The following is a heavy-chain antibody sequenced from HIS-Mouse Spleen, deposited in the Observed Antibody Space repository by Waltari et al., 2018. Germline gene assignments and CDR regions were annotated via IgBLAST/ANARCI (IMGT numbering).Heavy chain of an antibody. CDR1: GFSLSTSGMC. CDR3: ARIAEGYTSGWYAFDY. CDR2: IDWDDDK. Sequence: QVTLRESGPALVKPTQTLTLTCTFSGFSLSTSGMCVSWIRQPPGKALEWLARIDWDDDKYYSTSLKTRLTHSRDTSKNQVVLTMTNMDPLDTATYYCARIAEGYTSGWYAFDYWGQGTLVTVSS. V-gene: IGHV2-70*15. D-gene: IGHD6-19*01. J-gene: IGHJ4*02.